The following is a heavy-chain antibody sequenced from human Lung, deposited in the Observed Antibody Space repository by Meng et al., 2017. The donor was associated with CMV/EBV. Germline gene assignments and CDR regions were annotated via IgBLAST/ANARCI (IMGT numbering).Heavy chain of an antibody. CDR3: ARSMLEVNRYYYGMDV. D-gene: IGHD1-1*01. CDR1: GFTFSSFW. J-gene: IGHJ6*04. CDR2: IKQDESEI. V-gene: IGHV3-7*01. Sequence: GGSXRLXCAASGFTFSSFWMAWVRQAPGKGLECVGNIKQDESEIQYVGSVKGRFTITRDNAKNSLFLQMNSLRAEDTAVYYCARSMLEVNRYYYGMDVWGEGXPVTVSS.